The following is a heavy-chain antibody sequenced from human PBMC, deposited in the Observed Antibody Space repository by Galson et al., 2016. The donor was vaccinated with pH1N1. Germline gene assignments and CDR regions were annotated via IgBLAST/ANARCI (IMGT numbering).Heavy chain of an antibody. D-gene: IGHD3-22*01. CDR2: IIPILGTT. J-gene: IGHJ2*01. CDR1: GGTFNSNG. CDR3: AREDYYDVDLSDWYFDL. Sequence: SVKVSCKASGGTFNSNGLSWVRQAPGQGLEWMGRIIPILGTTNYAQKFQGKITITADESTSTAYMELSSLRSEDTALYYCAREDYYDVDLSDWYFDLLGRGTLVTVSS. V-gene: IGHV1-69*13.